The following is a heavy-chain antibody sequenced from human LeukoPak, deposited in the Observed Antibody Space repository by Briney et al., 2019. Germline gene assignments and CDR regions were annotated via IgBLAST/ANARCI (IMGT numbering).Heavy chain of an antibody. Sequence: SETLSLTCTVSGGSISSYYWSWIRQPPGKGLEWIGYIYYSGSTNYNPSLKSRVTISVDTSKNQFSLKLSSVTAADTAVYYCARGGGYVSFFDYWGQGTLVTVSS. CDR2: IYYSGST. D-gene: IGHD5-12*01. CDR1: GGSISSYY. V-gene: IGHV4-59*12. CDR3: ARGGGYVSFFDY. J-gene: IGHJ4*02.